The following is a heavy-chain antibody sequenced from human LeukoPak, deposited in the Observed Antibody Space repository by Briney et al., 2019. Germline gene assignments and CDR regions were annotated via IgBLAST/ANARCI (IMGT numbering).Heavy chain of an antibody. D-gene: IGHD4-17*01. CDR3: ATPPDYGDYYYGMDV. J-gene: IGHJ6*02. Sequence: SETLSLTCAVYGGSFSGYYWSWIRQPPGKGLEWIGEINHSGSTNYNLSLKGRVTISVDTSKNQFSLKLSSVTAADTAVYYCATPPDYGDYYYGMDVWGQGTTVTVSS. CDR1: GGSFSGYY. CDR2: INHSGST. V-gene: IGHV4-34*01.